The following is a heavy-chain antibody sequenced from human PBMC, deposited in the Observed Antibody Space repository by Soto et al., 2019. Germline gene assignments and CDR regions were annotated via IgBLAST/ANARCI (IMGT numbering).Heavy chain of an antibody. CDR3: ARDRHGHSYYYGMDV. Sequence: SETLSLTCTVSGGSISSGDYYWSWIRQPPGKGLEWIGYIYYSGSTYYDPSLKSRVTISVDTSKNQFSLKLSSVTAADTAVYYCARDRHGHSYYYGMDVWGQGTTVTVSS. D-gene: IGHD3-3*02. J-gene: IGHJ6*02. CDR2: IYYSGST. CDR1: GGSISSGDYY. V-gene: IGHV4-30-4*01.